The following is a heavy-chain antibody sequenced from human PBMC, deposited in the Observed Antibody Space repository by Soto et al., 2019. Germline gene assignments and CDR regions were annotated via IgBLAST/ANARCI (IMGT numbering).Heavy chain of an antibody. CDR2: ISAYNGNT. Sequence: GASVKVSCKASGYTFTSYGIRWVRQAPGQGLEWMGWISAYNGNTNYAQKLQGRVTMTTDTSTSTAYMELRSLRSDDTAVYYCARGGQYDFWSGYYLADYWGQGTLVTVSS. D-gene: IGHD3-3*01. CDR1: GYTFTSYG. J-gene: IGHJ4*02. CDR3: ARGGQYDFWSGYYLADY. V-gene: IGHV1-18*01.